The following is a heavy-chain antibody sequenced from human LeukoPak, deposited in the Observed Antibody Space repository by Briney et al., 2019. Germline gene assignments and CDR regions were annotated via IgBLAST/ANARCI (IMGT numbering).Heavy chain of an antibody. CDR1: GFTFSNYW. V-gene: IGHV3-7*04. Sequence: PGRSLRLSCAASGFTFSNYWMSWVRQAPGKGLEWVANIKQDGSEKYYVDSVEGRFTISRDNAKNSLYLQMNSLRAEDTAVYSCARTNAKINPFDNWGQGTLVTVSS. CDR3: ARTNAKINPFDN. CDR2: IKQDGSEK. J-gene: IGHJ4*02.